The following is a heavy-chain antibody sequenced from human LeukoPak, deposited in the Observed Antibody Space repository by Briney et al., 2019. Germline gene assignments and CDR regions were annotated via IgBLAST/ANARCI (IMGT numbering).Heavy chain of an antibody. J-gene: IGHJ4*02. CDR3: ARGGRAYIAAAGMMDY. CDR1: GGSISSYY. Sequence: SETLSLTCTVSGGSISSYYWSWIRQPPGKGLEWIGYIYYSGSTNYNPSLKSRVTISVDTSKNQFSLKLSSVTAADTAVYYCARGGRAYIAAAGMMDYWGQGTLVTVSS. V-gene: IGHV4-59*12. CDR2: IYYSGST. D-gene: IGHD6-13*01.